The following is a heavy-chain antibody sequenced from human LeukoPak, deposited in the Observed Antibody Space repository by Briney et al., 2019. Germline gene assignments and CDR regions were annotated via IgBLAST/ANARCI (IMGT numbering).Heavy chain of an antibody. CDR2: INHSGST. D-gene: IGHD1-26*01. V-gene: IGHV4-34*01. Sequence: KPSETLSLTCAVYGGSFSGYYWSWIRQPPGKGLEWIGEINHSGSTNYNPSLKSRVTISVDTSKNQFSLKLSSVTAADTAVYYCARLLRSRGFRGSFDYWGQGTLVTVSS. CDR1: GGSFSGYY. J-gene: IGHJ4*02. CDR3: ARLLRSRGFRGSFDY.